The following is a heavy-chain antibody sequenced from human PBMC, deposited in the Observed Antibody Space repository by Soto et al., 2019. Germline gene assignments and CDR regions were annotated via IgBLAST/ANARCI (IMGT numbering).Heavy chain of an antibody. CDR2: TYYRSRWYN. D-gene: IGHD3-16*01. V-gene: IGHV6-1*01. CDR3: GREFPYYVSSDSYLDY. J-gene: IGHJ4*02. CDR1: GDSVSGNSAA. Sequence: SQTLSLPCAISGDSVSGNSAAWNWIRQSPSRGLEWLGRTYYRSRWYNDYAVSVKSRITVTPDTSKNQFPLHLNSVTPEDTAVYYCGREFPYYVSSDSYLDYWGQGALVTVSS.